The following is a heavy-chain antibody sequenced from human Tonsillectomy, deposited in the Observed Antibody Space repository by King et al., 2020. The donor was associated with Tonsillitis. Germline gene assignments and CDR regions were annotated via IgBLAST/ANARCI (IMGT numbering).Heavy chain of an antibody. D-gene: IGHD3/OR15-3a*01. CDR1: GYTFTSYG. CDR2: ISTYRGYT. Sequence: QLVQSGPEVKNPGASVKVSCKTSGYTFTSYGISWVRQAPGQGLEWMGWISTYRGYTNYAQRFQGRFTMTTDTSTSTGYMELTNLRSNDTAVYYCATDLRSDVRLGHWGQGTLVTVSS. J-gene: IGHJ4*02. V-gene: IGHV1-18*04. CDR3: ATDLRSDVRLGH.